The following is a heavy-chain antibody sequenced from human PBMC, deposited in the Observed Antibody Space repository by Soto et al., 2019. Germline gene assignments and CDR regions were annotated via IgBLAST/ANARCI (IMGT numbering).Heavy chain of an antibody. D-gene: IGHD2-2*01. CDR3: ARGGCISTSRYASRAFDI. Sequence: QVQLVQSGAEVKKPGASVKVSCKASGYTFTSYGISWVRQAPGQGLEWMGWISAYNGNTNYAQKLQGRVTMTTDTPTXTXCMELRSLRSDDTAVEYCARGGCISTSRYASRAFDIWGQGTMVTVSS. CDR1: GYTFTSYG. J-gene: IGHJ3*02. V-gene: IGHV1-18*01. CDR2: ISAYNGNT.